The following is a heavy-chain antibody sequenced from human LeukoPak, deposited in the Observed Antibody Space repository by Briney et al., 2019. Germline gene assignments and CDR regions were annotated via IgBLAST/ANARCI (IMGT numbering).Heavy chain of an antibody. V-gene: IGHV1-8*01. CDR2: MNPNSGNT. CDR1: GYTFTSYD. D-gene: IGHD5-24*01. Sequence: GASVKVSCKASGYTFTSYDINWVRQATGQGLEWMGWMNPNSGNTSYAQKFQGRVTMTRNTSISTAYMELSSLRSEDTAVYYCAREMATKAYVIDYWGQGTLVTVSS. J-gene: IGHJ4*02. CDR3: AREMATKAYVIDY.